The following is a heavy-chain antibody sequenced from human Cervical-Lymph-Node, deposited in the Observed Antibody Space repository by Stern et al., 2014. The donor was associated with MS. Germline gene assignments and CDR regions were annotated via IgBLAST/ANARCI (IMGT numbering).Heavy chain of an antibody. CDR3: ARDYDFGNSGYGMDV. V-gene: IGHV1-69*01. D-gene: IGHD1-26*01. J-gene: IGHJ6*02. CDR2: IIPVFGTA. CDR1: GGIFSDFA. Sequence: QMQLVQSGAEVKKPGSSVKVSCKASGGIFSDFAISWVRQAPRQGLEWMGGIIPVFGTANYAQKFQGRVTITADESTSTAYMELSSLRSEDTAVYYCARDYDFGNSGYGMDVWGQGTTVTVSS.